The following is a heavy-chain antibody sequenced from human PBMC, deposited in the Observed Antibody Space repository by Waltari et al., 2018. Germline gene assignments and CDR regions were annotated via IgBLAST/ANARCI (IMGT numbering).Heavy chain of an antibody. V-gene: IGHV3-49*04. CDR1: GFPFGDYA. Sequence: EVQLVESGGGLVQTGRSLRLSCTASGFPFGDYALSWVRPAPGKGLEWVGFIRSKAYGGTTEYAASVKGRFTISRDDSKSIAYLQMNSLKTEDTAVYYCTCGTWYYYGMDVWGQGTTVTVSS. CDR3: TCGTWYYYGMDV. CDR2: IRSKAYGGTT. D-gene: IGHD6-25*01. J-gene: IGHJ6*02.